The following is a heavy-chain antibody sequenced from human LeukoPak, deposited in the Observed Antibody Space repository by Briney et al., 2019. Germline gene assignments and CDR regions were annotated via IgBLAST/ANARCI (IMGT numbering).Heavy chain of an antibody. V-gene: IGHV3-7*01. CDR1: GFTFSSYW. D-gene: IGHD4-23*01. CDR3: AKCPRGGNGFSY. J-gene: IGHJ4*02. Sequence: GGSLRLSCAASGFTFSSYWMSWVRQAPGKGLEWVANIKQDGSERYYVDSVKGRFTISRDNAKNTLYLQMSSLRAEDTAVYYCAKCPRGGNGFSYWGQGTLVTVSS. CDR2: IKQDGSER.